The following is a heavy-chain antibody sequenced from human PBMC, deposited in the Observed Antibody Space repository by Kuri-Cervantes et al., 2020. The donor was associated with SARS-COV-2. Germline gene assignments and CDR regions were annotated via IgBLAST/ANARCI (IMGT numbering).Heavy chain of an antibody. CDR3: ARDGEYYYDSSGYFNWFDP. J-gene: IGHJ5*02. D-gene: IGHD3-22*01. Sequence: ASVKVSCKASGGTFSTDGITWVRQAPGQGLEWMGWINPNGGGTNYAQKFQGRVTMTRGTSITTAYMELSRLRSDDTAVYYCARDGEYYYDSSGYFNWFDPWGQGTLVTVSS. CDR1: GGTFSTDG. CDR2: INPNGGGT. V-gene: IGHV1-2*02.